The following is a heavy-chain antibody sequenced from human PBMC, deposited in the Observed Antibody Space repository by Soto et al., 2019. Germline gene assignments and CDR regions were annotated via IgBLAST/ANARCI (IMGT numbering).Heavy chain of an antibody. V-gene: IGHV4-61*01. D-gene: IGHD3-22*01. J-gene: IGHJ5*02. CDR3: ARGFYDTGGYSSPFDI. CDR2: MYYTGST. CDR1: GGSISSSSYY. Sequence: PSETLSLTCTVSGGSISSSSYYWSWIRQPPGKRLEWIGYMYYTGSTRYNPSLGSRVTFSVDASKNQFSLNLSSVTAADTVVFYCARGFYDTGGYSSPFDIWGQGILVTVSS.